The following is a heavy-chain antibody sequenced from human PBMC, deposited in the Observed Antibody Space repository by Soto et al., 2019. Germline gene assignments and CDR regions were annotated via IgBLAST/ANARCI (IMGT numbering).Heavy chain of an antibody. CDR2: IYYSGPT. V-gene: IGHV4-61*03. CDR3: ARGQGFLWSAP. CDR1: GVSVSNSDYY. Sequence: SETLSLTCTVSGVSVSNSDYYWGWIRQPPGKGLEWIGTIYYSGPTNYNPSLMSRVTLSLDTSKSHFSLKLTSVTAADTAVYYGARGQGFLWSAPWGQGSLVTVSS. J-gene: IGHJ5*02.